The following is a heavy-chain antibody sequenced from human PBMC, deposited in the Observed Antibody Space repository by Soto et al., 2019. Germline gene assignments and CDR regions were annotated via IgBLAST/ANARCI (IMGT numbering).Heavy chain of an antibody. V-gene: IGHV2-5*01. J-gene: IGHJ4*02. CDR3: AHSAFYTSTWFYFDY. D-gene: IGHD6-13*01. CDR1: GFSLSTSGVG. CDR2: IYGNDVK. Sequence: QITLKDSGPTLVKPTQTLTMTCTFSGFSLSTSGVGVAWIRQPPVQPLEWLALIYGNDVKRYSPSLKNRLTITKHASKNQVVLTMTNMDPVDTATYYCAHSAFYTSTWFYFDYWGQGTLVNGSS.